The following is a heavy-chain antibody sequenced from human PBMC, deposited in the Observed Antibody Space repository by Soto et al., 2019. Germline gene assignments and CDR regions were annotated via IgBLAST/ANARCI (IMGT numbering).Heavy chain of an antibody. V-gene: IGHV1-3*01. J-gene: IGHJ6*02. Sequence: GASVKVSCKASGYTFTSYAMHWVRQAPGQRLEWMGWINAVNGNTKYAQKFQGRVTITADESASTAYMELSSLRSEDTAVYYCAKCSGGSCYSYYYYGMDVWGQGTTVTVSS. CDR1: GYTFTSYA. CDR2: INAVNGNT. CDR3: AKCSGGSCYSYYYYGMDV. D-gene: IGHD2-15*01.